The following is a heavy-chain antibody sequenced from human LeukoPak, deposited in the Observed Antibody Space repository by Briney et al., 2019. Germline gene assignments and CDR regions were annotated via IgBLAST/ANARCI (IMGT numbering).Heavy chain of an antibody. J-gene: IGHJ4*02. Sequence: GGSLRLSCAASGFTFSDSYMTWVRQAPGKGVEWVAYISGSGHDINYSDSVKGRFTISRDNAKNSLYLQMNSLRAEDTAVYYCASNTRGTRVYYFDYWGQGTLVTVSS. CDR1: GFTFSDSY. CDR3: ASNTRGTRVYYFDY. D-gene: IGHD1-1*01. CDR2: ISGSGHDI. V-gene: IGHV3-11*04.